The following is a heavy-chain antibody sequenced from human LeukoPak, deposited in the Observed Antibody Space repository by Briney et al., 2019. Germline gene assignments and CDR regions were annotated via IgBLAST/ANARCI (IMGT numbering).Heavy chain of an antibody. J-gene: IGHJ4*02. D-gene: IGHD3-22*01. V-gene: IGHV3-66*01. CDR1: GFTVSSNY. CDR3: ARDSGYYDSSGYYYGDFDY. CDR2: IYSGGST. Sequence: GGSLRLSCAASGFTVSSNYMSWVRQAPGKGLEWVSVIYSGGSTYYADSVKGRFTISRDNSKNTLYLQMNSLRAEDTAVYYCARDSGYYDSSGYYYGDFDYWGQGTLVAVSP.